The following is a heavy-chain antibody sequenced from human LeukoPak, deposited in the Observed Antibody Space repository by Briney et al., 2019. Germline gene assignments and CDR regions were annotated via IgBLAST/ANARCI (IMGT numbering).Heavy chain of an antibody. D-gene: IGHD2-2*02. Sequence: SETLSLTCTVSGGSMSSSSYYWGWIRQPPGKGRERIGSIYYSGSTYYNPSLKSRVTISVDTSKNQFSLKLSSVTAADTAVYYCARTYTTYYFDYWGQGILVTVSS. CDR1: GGSMSSSSYY. CDR3: ARTYTTYYFDY. V-gene: IGHV4-39*01. CDR2: IYYSGST. J-gene: IGHJ4*02.